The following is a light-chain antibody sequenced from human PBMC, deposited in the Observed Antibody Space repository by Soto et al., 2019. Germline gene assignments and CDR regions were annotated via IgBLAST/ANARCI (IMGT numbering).Light chain of an antibody. CDR2: DVS. CDR1: SSDVGGYNY. V-gene: IGLV2-14*01. Sequence: QSALTQPASVSGSPGQSITISCTGTSSDVGGYNYVSWYQQHPGKAPKLMIYDVSNRPSGASNRFSGSKSGNTASLTISGLQAEDEADYYCSSYTSSSTLGGVVFGGGTKLTVL. J-gene: IGLJ2*01. CDR3: SSYTSSSTLGGVV.